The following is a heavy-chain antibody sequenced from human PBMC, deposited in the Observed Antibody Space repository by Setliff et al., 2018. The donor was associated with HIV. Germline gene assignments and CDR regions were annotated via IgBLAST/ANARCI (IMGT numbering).Heavy chain of an antibody. D-gene: IGHD3-10*01. CDR2: ISGYGNR. Sequence: AVTVSCKASGYTFNHYGVMWVGQAPGQGLEWMGWISGYGNRKYAQKFEGRLTVTTDTSTSTAYMELRTLRCDDTAVNFCASGRGIYGSGALEAYDIWGQGTMVTVSS. J-gene: IGHJ3*02. CDR3: ASGRGIYGSGALEAYDI. CDR1: GYTFNHYG. V-gene: IGHV1-18*01.